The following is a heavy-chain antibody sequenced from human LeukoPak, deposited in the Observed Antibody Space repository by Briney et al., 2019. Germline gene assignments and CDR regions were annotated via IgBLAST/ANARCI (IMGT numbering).Heavy chain of an antibody. Sequence: GGSLRLSCEASGSTFSSYGMHWVLQAPGKGLEWVAVIWYDGSNKYYADSVTGRFTISRDNSKNTLYLQMNSLRAEDTAVYYCARDLLQFDYWGQGTLVTVSS. J-gene: IGHJ4*02. D-gene: IGHD1-26*01. CDR3: ARDLLQFDY. CDR2: IWYDGSNK. V-gene: IGHV3-33*01. CDR1: GSTFSSYG.